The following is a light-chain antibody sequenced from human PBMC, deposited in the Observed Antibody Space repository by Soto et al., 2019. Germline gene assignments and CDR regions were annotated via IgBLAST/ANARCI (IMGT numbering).Light chain of an antibody. V-gene: IGLV1-47*01. CDR1: SSNIGSNF. J-gene: IGLJ1*01. CDR3: ASLTTTNFV. CDR2: EVS. Sequence: QSVLTQPPSASGTPGQRVTISCSGSSSNIGSNFVYWYQHLPGTAPKLMISEVSNRPSGVSDRFSGSKSGNTASLTISGLQAEDEADYYCASLTTTNFVFGTG.